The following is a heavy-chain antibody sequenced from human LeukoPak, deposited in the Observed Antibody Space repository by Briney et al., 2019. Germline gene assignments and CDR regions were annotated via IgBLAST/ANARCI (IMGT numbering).Heavy chain of an antibody. Sequence: VESLKISCKGSGYSFTSYWIGWVRQMPGKGLEWMGIIYPGDSDTRYSPSFQGQVTISADKSISTAYLQWSSLKASDTAMYYCARRGQQWLVQADWFDPWGQGTLVTVSS. V-gene: IGHV5-51*01. CDR1: GYSFTSYW. D-gene: IGHD6-19*01. CDR3: ARRGQQWLVQADWFDP. J-gene: IGHJ5*02. CDR2: IYPGDSDT.